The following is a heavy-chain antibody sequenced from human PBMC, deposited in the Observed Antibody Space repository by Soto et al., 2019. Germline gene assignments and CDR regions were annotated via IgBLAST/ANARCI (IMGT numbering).Heavy chain of an antibody. CDR3: VRVPDY. CDR2: IYHSGST. V-gene: IGHV4-30-2*01. CDR1: GGSISSGGYS. J-gene: IGHJ4*02. Sequence: LSLTCAVSGGSISSGGYSWSWIRQPPGKGLDWIGYIYHSGSTYYNPSLKSRVTISVDRSKNQFSLKLSSVTAADTAVYYCVRVPDYWGQGTLVTVSS.